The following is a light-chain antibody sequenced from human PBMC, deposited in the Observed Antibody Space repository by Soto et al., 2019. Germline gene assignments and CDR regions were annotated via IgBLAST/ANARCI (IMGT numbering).Light chain of an antibody. V-gene: IGLV2-11*01. Sequence: QSALTQPRSVSGSPGQSVTISCTGTSSDVGGYNYVSWYQQHPRKAPQLIIYAVNKRPSGVPDRLSGSKSDNTASLTISGLRGQDEGGGYCSSYAGSYTKVFGGGTKLTVL. CDR2: AVN. CDR3: SSYAGSYTKV. CDR1: SSDVGGYNY. J-gene: IGLJ3*02.